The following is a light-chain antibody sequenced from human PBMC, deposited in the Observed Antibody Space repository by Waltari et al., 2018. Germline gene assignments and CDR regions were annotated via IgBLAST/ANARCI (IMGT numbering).Light chain of an antibody. V-gene: IGKV3-11*01. CDR3: QQRSDWPPGFT. CDR1: QSVSSY. Sequence: EIVLTQSPATLSLSPGERATLSCRASQSVSSYLAWYQQKPGQPPRLLIYDASNRATGIPARFSGSGSGTDFTLTISSLEPEDFAVYYCQQRSDWPPGFTFGPGTKVDIK. CDR2: DAS. J-gene: IGKJ3*01.